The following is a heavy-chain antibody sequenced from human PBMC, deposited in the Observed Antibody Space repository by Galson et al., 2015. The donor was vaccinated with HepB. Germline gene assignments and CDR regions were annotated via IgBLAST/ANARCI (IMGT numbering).Heavy chain of an antibody. D-gene: IGHD3-3*01. J-gene: IGHJ4*02. CDR3: ARVGTTYYDFWSGYYTPDY. CDR2: IYYDGMT. Sequence: TLSLTCTVSGASITSTTYFWSWIRQPPGKGLEWIGTIYYDGMTNYNPSLKSRVTISVDTSKNEFSLKLYSVTAADTAVYYCARVGTTYYDFWSGYYTPDYWGQGTLVTVSS. CDR1: GASITSTTYF. V-gene: IGHV4-39*07.